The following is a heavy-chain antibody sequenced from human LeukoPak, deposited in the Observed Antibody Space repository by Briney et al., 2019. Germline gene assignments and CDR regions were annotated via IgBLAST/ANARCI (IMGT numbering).Heavy chain of an antibody. CDR3: AKQGVSGRFYDY. V-gene: IGHV4-4*07. D-gene: IGHD3-10*01. J-gene: IGHJ4*02. Sequence: PSETLSLTCTVSGGSISSYYWSWIRQPAGKGLEWIGRIYTSGSTKYNPSLKSRVTMSVDKSKNQVSLRLTSVTAADTAVYYCAKQGVSGRFYDYWGQGILVTVSS. CDR1: GGSISSYY. CDR2: IYTSGST.